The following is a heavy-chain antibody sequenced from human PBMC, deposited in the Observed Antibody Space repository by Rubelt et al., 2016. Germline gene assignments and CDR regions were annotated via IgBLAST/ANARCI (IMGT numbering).Heavy chain of an antibody. V-gene: IGHV1-18*01. D-gene: IGHD5-12*01. J-gene: IGHJ4*02. CDR1: GGTFNSYA. Sequence: VKKPGSSVKVTCKASGGTFNSYAINWVRQAPGLGLEWMGWISANNGDTDYAQKVQGRVTLTTDKSTSTAYMELRSLRSDDTAVYYCARGLVSGYDIGYWGQGTLVTVSS. CDR2: ISANNGDT. CDR3: ARGLVSGYDIGY.